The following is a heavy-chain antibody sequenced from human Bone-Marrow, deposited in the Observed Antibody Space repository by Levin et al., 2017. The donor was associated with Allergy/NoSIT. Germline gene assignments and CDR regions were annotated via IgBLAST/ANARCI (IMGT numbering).Heavy chain of an antibody. D-gene: IGHD3-16*01. Sequence: GGSLRLSCGASGFAFSSNWMHWVRQVPGKGLVWVSRINSDGSITYYADSVQGRFTISRDNAKSTLYLQMNSLRPEDTAIYYCARDHHYGDWGQGSLVTVSS. CDR2: INSDGSIT. CDR3: ARDHHYGD. CDR1: GFAFSSNW. V-gene: IGHV3-74*01. J-gene: IGHJ4*02.